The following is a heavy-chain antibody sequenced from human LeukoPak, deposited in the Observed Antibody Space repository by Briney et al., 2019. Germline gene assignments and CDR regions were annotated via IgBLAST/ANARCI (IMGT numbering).Heavy chain of an antibody. J-gene: IGHJ4*02. D-gene: IGHD3-10*01. CDR3: ARDLYYYGSGSHSFDY. CDR1: GGSISSGSYY. V-gene: IGHV4-61*02. CDR2: IYTSGST. Sequence: ASQTLSLTCTVSGGSISSGSYYWSWIRQPAGKGLEWIGRIYTSGSTNYNPSLKSRVTMSVDTSKNQFSLKLSSVTAADTAVYYCARDLYYYGSGSHSFDYWGQGTLVTVSS.